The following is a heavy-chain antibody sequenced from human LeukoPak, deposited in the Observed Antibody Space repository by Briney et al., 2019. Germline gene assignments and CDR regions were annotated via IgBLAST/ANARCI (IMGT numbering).Heavy chain of an antibody. D-gene: IGHD5-18*01. Sequence: GGSLRLSCAASGFTFDDYAMHWVRQAPGKGLEWVSGISWNSGSIGYADSVKGRFTISRDNAKNSLYLQMNSLRAEDTALYYCAKEGHGYSYGSIDYWGQGTLVTVSS. J-gene: IGHJ4*02. CDR1: GFTFDDYA. CDR2: ISWNSGSI. V-gene: IGHV3-9*01. CDR3: AKEGHGYSYGSIDY.